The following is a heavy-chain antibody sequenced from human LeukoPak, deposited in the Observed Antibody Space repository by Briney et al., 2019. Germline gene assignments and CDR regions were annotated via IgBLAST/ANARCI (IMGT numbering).Heavy chain of an antibody. Sequence: SETLSLTCTVSGGSVSSGSYFWAWIRQSPGKRLEYVGYIYDSGRTNYNPSLKSRVTISKDTSKNQFSLKLSSVTAADTAVYYCARDRLGGYSYVYWGQGSLVTVSS. J-gene: IGHJ4*02. D-gene: IGHD5-12*01. CDR1: GGSVSSGSYF. CDR2: IYDSGRT. V-gene: IGHV4-61*01. CDR3: ARDRLGGYSYVY.